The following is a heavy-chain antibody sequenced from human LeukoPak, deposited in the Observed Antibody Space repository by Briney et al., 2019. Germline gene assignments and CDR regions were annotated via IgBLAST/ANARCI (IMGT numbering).Heavy chain of an antibody. Sequence: PGGSLRLSCAASGFTFSSYAMSWVRQAPEKGLEWVSAISASGGSTYHADSVKGRFTISRDNAKSSLYLQMNSLRAEDTAVYYCARAGYSMDTEYFQHWGQGTLVTVSS. CDR3: ARAGYSMDTEYFQH. CDR1: GFTFSSYA. J-gene: IGHJ1*01. V-gene: IGHV3-23*01. D-gene: IGHD5-18*01. CDR2: ISASGGST.